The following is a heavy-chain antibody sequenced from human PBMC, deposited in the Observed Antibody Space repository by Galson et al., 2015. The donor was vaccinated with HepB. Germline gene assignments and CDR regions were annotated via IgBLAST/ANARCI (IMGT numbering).Heavy chain of an antibody. CDR3: AKEGLGSGSSYGAYFDF. CDR1: GFTFNNYG. Sequence: SLRLSCAASGFTFNNYGMQWVRQAPGKGLEWVAVISYEGSTKYYADSVKGRFTISRDNSKNTLYLQMNSLRAGDTAVYYCAKEGLGSGSSYGAYFDFWGQGALVTVSS. CDR2: ISYEGSTK. V-gene: IGHV3-30*18. J-gene: IGHJ4*02. D-gene: IGHD5-18*01.